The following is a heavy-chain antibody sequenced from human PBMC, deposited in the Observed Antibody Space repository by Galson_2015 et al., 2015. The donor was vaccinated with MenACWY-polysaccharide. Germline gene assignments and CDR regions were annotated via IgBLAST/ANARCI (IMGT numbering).Heavy chain of an antibody. J-gene: IGHJ4*02. CDR3: ARGGCSSTSCYPDTYFDY. Sequence: SLRLSCAASGLTFSDYGMHWVRQAPGKGLEYVSAISSNGGSTYYGDSVKGRFTISRDNSKNTLYLQMGSLRAEDMAVYYCARGGCSSTSCYPDTYFDYWGQGTLVTVSS. V-gene: IGHV3-64*02. CDR2: ISSNGGST. CDR1: GLTFSDYG. D-gene: IGHD2-2*01.